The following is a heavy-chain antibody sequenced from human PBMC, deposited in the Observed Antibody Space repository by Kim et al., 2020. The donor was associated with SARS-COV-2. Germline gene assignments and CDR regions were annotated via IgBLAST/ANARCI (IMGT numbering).Heavy chain of an antibody. J-gene: IGHJ6*04. V-gene: IGHV3-30-3*01. D-gene: IGHD3-10*01. CDR1: GVSFDSSA. CDR2: ISFDGRNK. CDR3: ARGNYYESVSLSDYYNGMDV. Sequence: GGSLRLSCAASGVSFDSSAMNWVRQAPGKGLEWVPVISFDGRNKAYADSVKGRFTISRDNSKSTLHLQMNSLRVEDTAVYYCARGNYYESVSLSDYYNGMDVWGEGTTVTVSS.